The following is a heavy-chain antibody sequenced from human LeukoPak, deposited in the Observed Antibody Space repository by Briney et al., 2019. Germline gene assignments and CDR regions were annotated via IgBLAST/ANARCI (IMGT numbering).Heavy chain of an antibody. CDR2: INPSGGST. Sequence: RASVKVSCKASGYTFTSYYMHWVRQAPGQGLEWMGIINPSGGSTSYAQKFQGRVTMTRDTSISTAYMELSRLRSDDTAVYYCARLARGQPEEDYWGQGTLVTVSS. J-gene: IGHJ4*02. CDR3: ARLARGQPEEDY. CDR1: GYTFTSYY. V-gene: IGHV1-46*01. D-gene: IGHD1-14*01.